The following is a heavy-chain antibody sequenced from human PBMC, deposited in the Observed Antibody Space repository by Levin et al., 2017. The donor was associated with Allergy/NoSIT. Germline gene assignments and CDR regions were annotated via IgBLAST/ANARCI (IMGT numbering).Heavy chain of an antibody. CDR1: GGSISSYY. CDR3: ARDRPAYYDILTGYSLHSHYYYYYGMDV. D-gene: IGHD3-9*01. Sequence: SQTLSLTCTVSGGSISSYYWSWIRQPAGKGLEWIGRIYTSGSTNYNPSLKSRVTMSVDTSKNQFSLKLSSVTAADTAVYYCARDRPAYYDILTGYSLHSHYYYYYGMDVWGQGTTVTVSS. J-gene: IGHJ6*02. CDR2: IYTSGST. V-gene: IGHV4-4*07.